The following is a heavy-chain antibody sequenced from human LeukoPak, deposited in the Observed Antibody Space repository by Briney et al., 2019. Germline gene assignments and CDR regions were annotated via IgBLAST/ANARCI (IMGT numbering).Heavy chain of an antibody. CDR3: ARLTGQQLVQDYYMGV. J-gene: IGHJ6*03. CDR1: GGSISRYY. Sequence: SETLSLTCTVSGGSISRYYWSWIRQPPGKGLGWIGYISYSGSTNYNPSLKSRVTISVDTSKNQFSLKLNSVTAADTAVYYCARLTGQQLVQDYYMGVWGKGTTVTVSS. CDR2: ISYSGST. D-gene: IGHD6-13*01. V-gene: IGHV4-59*08.